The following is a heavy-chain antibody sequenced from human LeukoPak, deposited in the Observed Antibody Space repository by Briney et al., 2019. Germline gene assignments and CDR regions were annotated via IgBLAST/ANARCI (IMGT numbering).Heavy chain of an antibody. CDR2: ISSSSYT. CDR1: GFTFSDYY. Sequence: PGGSLRLSCAASGFTFSDYYMSWIRQAPGKGLEWVSYISSSSYTNYADSVKGRFTISRDNSKNTLYLQMNSLRADDTAVYYCARDLRRDCSTTTCYVFDYWGQGTLVTVSS. J-gene: IGHJ4*02. D-gene: IGHD2-2*01. CDR3: ARDLRRDCSTTTCYVFDY. V-gene: IGHV3-11*05.